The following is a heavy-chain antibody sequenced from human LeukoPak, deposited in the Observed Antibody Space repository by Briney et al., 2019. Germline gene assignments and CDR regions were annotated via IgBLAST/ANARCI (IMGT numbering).Heavy chain of an antibody. Sequence: GGSLRLSCAASGFTFGTYSMTWVRQAPGKGLQWVSAITGSGGSTYYADSVKGRFTISRDNSKNTLYLQMNSLRAEDTAVYHCAKYRMATTPYFDYWGQGTLVTVSS. CDR1: GFTFGTYS. CDR3: AKYRMATTPYFDY. J-gene: IGHJ4*02. V-gene: IGHV3-23*01. D-gene: IGHD2-15*01. CDR2: ITGSGGST.